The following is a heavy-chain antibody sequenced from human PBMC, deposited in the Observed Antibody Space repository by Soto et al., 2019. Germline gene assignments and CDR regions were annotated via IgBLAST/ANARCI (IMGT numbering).Heavy chain of an antibody. V-gene: IGHV4-28*01. CDR3: ARREIQGPIDY. CDR2: IYYSGTT. J-gene: IGHJ4*02. CDR1: GYCISSSNW. D-gene: IGHD1-26*01. Sequence: QVQLQESGPGLVKPSDTLSLTCAVSGYCISSSNWWGWIRQPPRKGLEWIGYIYYSGTTYYNPSLKSRVIMSVDTSKNQFSLKLTSVTAVDTAVYNCARREIQGPIDYWGQGTLVTVSS.